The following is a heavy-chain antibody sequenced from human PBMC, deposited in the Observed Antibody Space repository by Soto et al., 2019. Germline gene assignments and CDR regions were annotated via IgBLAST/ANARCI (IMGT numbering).Heavy chain of an antibody. J-gene: IGHJ6*02. Sequence: QVQLVESGGGVVQPGRSLRLSCAASGFTFSSYAMHWVRQAPGKGLEWVAVISYDGSNKYYADSVKGRFTISRDNSKNTLYLQMNSLRAEDTAVYYCARVRKAARRAQYYYYYGMDVWGQGTTVTVSS. D-gene: IGHD6-6*01. V-gene: IGHV3-30-3*01. CDR1: GFTFSSYA. CDR3: ARVRKAARRAQYYYYYGMDV. CDR2: ISYDGSNK.